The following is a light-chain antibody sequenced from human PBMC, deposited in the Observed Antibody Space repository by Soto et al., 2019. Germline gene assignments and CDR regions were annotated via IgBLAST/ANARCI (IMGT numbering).Light chain of an antibody. J-gene: IGLJ2*01. CDR2: EVS. CDR1: ISDVGGYNY. CDR3: SSYAGSKVV. V-gene: IGLV2-8*01. Sequence: QSVLTQPPSASGSPGQSVTISCTGTISDVGGYNYVAWYQQHPGKAPKLMIYEVSKRPSGVPDRFSGSKSGNTASLTVSGLQADDEADYYCSSYAGSKVVFGGGTKLTVL.